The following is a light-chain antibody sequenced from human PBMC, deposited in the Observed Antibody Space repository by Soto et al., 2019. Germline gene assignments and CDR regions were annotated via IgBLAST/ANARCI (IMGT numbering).Light chain of an antibody. CDR2: GNT. CDR1: SSNIGAGFD. CDR3: QSYDSSLTSSV. J-gene: IGLJ3*02. Sequence: QPVLTQPPSVSGAPGQRVTISCTGSSSNIGAGFDVHWYQQLPGTAPKVLIYGNTNRPSGVPDRFSGSKSGTSASLAITGLQAEDEADYYCQSYDSSLTSSVFGGGTKVTVL. V-gene: IGLV1-40*01.